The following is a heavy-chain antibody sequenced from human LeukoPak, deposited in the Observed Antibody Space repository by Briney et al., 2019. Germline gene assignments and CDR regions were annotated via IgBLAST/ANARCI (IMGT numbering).Heavy chain of an antibody. CDR3: AGDTVGFDS. CDR2: ILYSGST. V-gene: IGHV4-59*01. CDR1: GASISSYY. J-gene: IGHJ4*02. Sequence: SETLSLTCTVSGASISSYYWNWIRQPPGKGLEWIGSILYSGSTNYNPSLKSRLSISVDTSKNQFSLKLSSVTAADTAVYYCAGDTVGFDSWGQGALVTVSS. D-gene: IGHD4-23*01.